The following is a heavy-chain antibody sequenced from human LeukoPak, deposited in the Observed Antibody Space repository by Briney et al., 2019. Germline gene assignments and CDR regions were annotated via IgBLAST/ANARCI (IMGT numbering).Heavy chain of an antibody. D-gene: IGHD3-22*01. V-gene: IGHV3-30*18. CDR3: AKFAPYYYDSSGYRAIGVY. Sequence: GGSLRLSCAASGYTFSDYGMHWVRQAPGKGLEWLSVISYSGVVKFYADSVKGRFTISRDNSKNTLYLQMNSLRAEDTAVYYCAKFAPYYYDSSGYRAIGVYWGQGTLVTVSS. J-gene: IGHJ4*02. CDR2: ISYSGVVK. CDR1: GYTFSDYG.